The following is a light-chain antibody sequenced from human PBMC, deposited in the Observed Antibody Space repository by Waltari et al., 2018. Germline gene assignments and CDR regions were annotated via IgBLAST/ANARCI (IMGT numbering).Light chain of an antibody. Sequence: RASQSVSSGYLAWYQQKPGQAPRLLIYDTSSRATGIPDRFSGSGSGTDFTLTISRLEPEDFAVYYCQQYGTSPRITFGQGTRLEIK. CDR1: QSVSSGY. V-gene: IGKV3-20*01. CDR2: DTS. CDR3: QQYGTSPRIT. J-gene: IGKJ5*01.